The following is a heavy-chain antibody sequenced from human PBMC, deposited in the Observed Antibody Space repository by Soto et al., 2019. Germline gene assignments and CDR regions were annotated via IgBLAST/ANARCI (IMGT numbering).Heavy chain of an antibody. V-gene: IGHV4-31*03. CDR1: GGSISSGGYY. Sequence: SETLSVTCTVSGGSISSGGYYWSWIRQHPGKGLEWIGYIYYSGSTYYNPSLKSRVTISVDTSKNQFSLKLSSVTAADTAIYYCARDQSGYDFFDYWGQGALVTVSS. J-gene: IGHJ4*02. CDR3: ARDQSGYDFFDY. CDR2: IYYSGST. D-gene: IGHD5-12*01.